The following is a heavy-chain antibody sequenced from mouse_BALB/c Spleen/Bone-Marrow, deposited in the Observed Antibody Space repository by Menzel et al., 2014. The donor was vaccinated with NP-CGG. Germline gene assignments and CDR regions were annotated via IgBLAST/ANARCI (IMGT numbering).Heavy chain of an antibody. CDR3: ARQLLYAMDY. J-gene: IGHJ4*01. CDR2: ISSGGSYT. CDR1: GFAFSSYE. Sequence: EVKVEESGGGLVKPGGSLKLSCAASGFAFSSYEMSWVRQTPEKRLEWVATISSGGSYTYYPDSVKGRFTIFGDNARNTLYLQMSSLRSEDTALYYCARQLLYAMDYWGQGTSVTVSS. V-gene: IGHV5-9*02. D-gene: IGHD2-12*01.